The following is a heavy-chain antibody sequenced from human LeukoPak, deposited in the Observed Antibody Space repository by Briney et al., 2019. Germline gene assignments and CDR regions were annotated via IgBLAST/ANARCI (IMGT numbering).Heavy chain of an antibody. CDR2: ISAYNGNI. CDR3: ARAGTTSSSTPDF. V-gene: IGHV1-18*04. D-gene: IGHD2-15*01. Sequence: ASVKVSCKASGYTFTGYYMHWVRQAPGQGLEWMGWISAYNGNINYAQEFQGRVTLTSDTSTSTAYMELRSLRSDDTAVYYCARAGTTSSSTPDFWGQGTLVTVSS. J-gene: IGHJ4*02. CDR1: GYTFTGYY.